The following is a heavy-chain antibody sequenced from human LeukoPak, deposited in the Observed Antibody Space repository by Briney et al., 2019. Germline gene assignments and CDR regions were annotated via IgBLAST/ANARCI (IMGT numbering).Heavy chain of an antibody. V-gene: IGHV1-69*13. CDR1: GGTFSSYA. CDR3: AKDRYYGSGRFYYYMDV. J-gene: IGHJ6*03. D-gene: IGHD3-10*01. CDR2: IIPIFGTA. Sequence: GASVKVSCKASGGTFSSYAISWVRQAPGQGLEWMGGIIPIFGTANYAQKFQGRVTITADESTSTAYMELSSLRAEDTAVYYCAKDRYYGSGRFYYYMDVWGKGTTVTISS.